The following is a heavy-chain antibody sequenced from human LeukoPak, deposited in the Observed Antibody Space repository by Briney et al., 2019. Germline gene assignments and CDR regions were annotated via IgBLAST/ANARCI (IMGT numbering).Heavy chain of an antibody. CDR2: ISYDGSNK. D-gene: IGHD1-7*01. Sequence: GRSLRLSCAASGFTFSSYAMHWVRRAPGKGLEWVAVISYDGSNKYYADSVKGRFTISRDNSKNTLYLQMNSLRAEDTAVYYCAKVVYAWNYEAYYMDVWGKGTTVTVSS. J-gene: IGHJ6*03. CDR3: AKVVYAWNYEAYYMDV. V-gene: IGHV3-30-3*01. CDR1: GFTFSSYA.